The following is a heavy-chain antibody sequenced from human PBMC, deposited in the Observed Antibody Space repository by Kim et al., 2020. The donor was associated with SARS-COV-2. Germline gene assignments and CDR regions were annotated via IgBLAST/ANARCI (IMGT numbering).Heavy chain of an antibody. V-gene: IGHV3-30*02. D-gene: IGHD3-10*01. CDR3: ASMVRGVIEYFQH. J-gene: IGHJ1*01. Sequence: YADSVKGRFTISRDNSKNTLYLQMNSLRAEDTAVYYCASMVRGVIEYFQHWGQGTLVTVSS.